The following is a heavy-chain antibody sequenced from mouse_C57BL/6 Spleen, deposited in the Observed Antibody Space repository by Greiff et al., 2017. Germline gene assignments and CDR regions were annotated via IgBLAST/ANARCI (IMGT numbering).Heavy chain of an antibody. V-gene: IGHV1-81*01. D-gene: IGHD2-3*01. CDR1: GYTFTSYG. J-gene: IGHJ2*01. CDR2: IYPRSGNN. Sequence: QVQLQQSGAELARPGASVKLSCKASGYTFTSYGISWVKQRTGQGLEWIGEIYPRSGNNYYNEKFKGKATLTADKSASTAYMELRSLTSEDSAVYFCASRDGYYGYFDYWGQGTTLTVSS. CDR3: ASRDGYYGYFDY.